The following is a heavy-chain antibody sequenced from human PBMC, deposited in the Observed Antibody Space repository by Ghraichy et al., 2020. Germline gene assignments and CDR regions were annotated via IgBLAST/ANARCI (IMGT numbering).Heavy chain of an antibody. D-gene: IGHD4/OR15-4a*01. CDR3: ARGEGFYGAFDY. J-gene: IGHJ4*02. Sequence: LSLTCAVSGFPFSNFWMSWVRQAPGKGLEWVASIQQDGSEKYYVDSVKGRFTISRDNAKNSLYVQMNSLRAEDTAVYYCARGEGFYGAFDYWGQGTLVTVSS. CDR2: IQQDGSEK. V-gene: IGHV3-7*03. CDR1: GFPFSNFW.